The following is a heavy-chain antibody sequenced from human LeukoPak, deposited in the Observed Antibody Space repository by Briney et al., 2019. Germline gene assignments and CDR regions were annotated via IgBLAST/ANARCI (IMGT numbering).Heavy chain of an antibody. D-gene: IGHD3-16*01. Sequence: PSETLSLTCTVSGVPISSGGYHCRWIRQLPGKGLQWIGYIHYSGNTYYNPSLKSRLTISVDTSKNQFSLNLSSVTAADTAFYYCARDHTSPRGGFDPWGQGTLVTVSS. CDR2: IHYSGNT. CDR1: GVPISSGGYH. CDR3: ARDHTSPRGGFDP. V-gene: IGHV4-31*03. J-gene: IGHJ5*02.